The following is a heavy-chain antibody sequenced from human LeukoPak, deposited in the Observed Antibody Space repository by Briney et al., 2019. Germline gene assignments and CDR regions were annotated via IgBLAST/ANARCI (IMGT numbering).Heavy chain of an antibody. CDR3: AKGHAYYDSSGDFDY. CDR1: GFTFSSYG. Sequence: GGSLRLSCAASGFTFSSYGMHWVRQAPGKGLEWVAFIRYDGSNKYYADSVKGRFTISRDNSKNTLYLQMNSLRAEDTAVYYCAKGHAYYDSSGDFDYWGQGTLVTVSS. V-gene: IGHV3-30*02. CDR2: IRYDGSNK. D-gene: IGHD3-22*01. J-gene: IGHJ4*02.